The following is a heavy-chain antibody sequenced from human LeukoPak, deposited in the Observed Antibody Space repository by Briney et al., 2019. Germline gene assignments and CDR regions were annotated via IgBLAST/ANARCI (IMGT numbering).Heavy chain of an antibody. D-gene: IGHD2-2*01. J-gene: IGHJ5*02. V-gene: IGHV4-39*01. CDR1: GGSISSSSYY. Sequence: SETLSLTCTVSGGSISSSSYYWGWIRQPPGKGLEWIGSIYYSGSTYYNPSLKRRVTIPVDTSKNQFSLKLSSVTAADTAVYYCARRAADRFPMNWFDPWGQGTLVTVSS. CDR3: ARRAADRFPMNWFDP. CDR2: IYYSGST.